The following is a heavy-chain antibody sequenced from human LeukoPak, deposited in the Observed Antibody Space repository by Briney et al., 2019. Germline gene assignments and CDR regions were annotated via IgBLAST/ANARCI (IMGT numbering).Heavy chain of an antibody. V-gene: IGHV3-23*01. J-gene: IGHJ4*02. CDR2: IGGAGRNT. D-gene: IGHD6-13*01. CDR3: AKEGQQLVWGSFGY. CDR1: GFNFSSYA. Sequence: GGSLRLSCAASGFNFSSYAMSWVRQAPGKGLEWVSAIGGAGRNTYYADSVKGRFTISRDNSKNTLYLQMNSLRAEDTAVYYCAKEGQQLVWGSFGYWDQGTLVTVSS.